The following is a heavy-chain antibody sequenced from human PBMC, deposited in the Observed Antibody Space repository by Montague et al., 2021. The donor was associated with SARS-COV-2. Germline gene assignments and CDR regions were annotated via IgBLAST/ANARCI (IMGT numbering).Heavy chain of an antibody. CDR2: ISSDTLHT. D-gene: IGHD3-16*01. V-gene: IGHV3-21*01. CDR1: GFTFSRNS. J-gene: IGHJ4*02. Sequence: SLRLSCATSGFTFSRNSMNWVRQAPGKGLEWVSTISSDTLHTFYAESVKGRFTISRDNAKNELYLQMNSLRAEDMAVYYCARGGEIDVWAPFGHWGQGTLVTASS. CDR3: ARGGEIDVWAPFGH.